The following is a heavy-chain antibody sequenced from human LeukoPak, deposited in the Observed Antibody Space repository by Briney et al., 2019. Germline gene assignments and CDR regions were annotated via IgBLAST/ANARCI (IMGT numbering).Heavy chain of an antibody. V-gene: IGHV4-59*08. CDR2: IHYSGDT. D-gene: IGHD2-15*01. CDR1: GGSISSYY. Sequence: SETLSLTCTVSGGSISSYYWTWIRQPPGKGLEWIGYIHYSGDTKCNPSLKSRVTISVDTSKNQVSLQLNSVTAADTAVYYCAGYCGGGSCADSWGQGTLVTVSS. J-gene: IGHJ4*02. CDR3: AGYCGGGSCADS.